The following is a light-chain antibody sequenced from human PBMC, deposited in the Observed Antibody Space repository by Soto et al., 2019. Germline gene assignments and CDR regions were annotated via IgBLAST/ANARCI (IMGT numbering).Light chain of an antibody. CDR2: KAS. J-gene: IGKJ1*01. CDR3: QQYNNYPWT. Sequence: DIQMTQSPSTLSASVGDRVTITCRASQSISSWLAWYQQKPGKAPKLLIYKASSLESGVPSRFSGSASRTACTLTISSLQPDDFAPYYCQQYNNYPWTFGQGTKVDIK. V-gene: IGKV1-5*03. CDR1: QSISSW.